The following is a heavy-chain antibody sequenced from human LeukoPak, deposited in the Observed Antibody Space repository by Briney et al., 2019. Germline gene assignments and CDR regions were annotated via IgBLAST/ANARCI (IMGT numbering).Heavy chain of an antibody. J-gene: IGHJ4*02. D-gene: IGHD3-3*01. CDR3: ARGPTVFGVDNDY. CDR1: GGSISYYY. Sequence: SETLSLTCTVSGGSISYYYWSWIRQPPGKGLEWIGYIYYSGSTNYNPSLKSRVTISVDTSKNQFSLNLSSVTTADTAVYYCARGPTVFGVDNDYWGQGTLVTVSS. CDR2: IYYSGST. V-gene: IGHV4-59*01.